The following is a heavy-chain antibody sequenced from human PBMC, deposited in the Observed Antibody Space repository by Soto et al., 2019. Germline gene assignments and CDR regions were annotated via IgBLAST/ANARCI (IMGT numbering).Heavy chain of an antibody. D-gene: IGHD6-19*01. Sequence: EVQLVESGGGLVKPGGSLRLSCAASGFTFSSYSMNWVRQAPGKGLEWVSSISSSSSYIYYADSVKGRFTISRDNAKNSVYLQMNSLRAEDTAVYYCARLIAVAGNLDYWGQGTLVTVSS. CDR2: ISSSSSYI. J-gene: IGHJ4*02. CDR3: ARLIAVAGNLDY. CDR1: GFTFSSYS. V-gene: IGHV3-21*01.